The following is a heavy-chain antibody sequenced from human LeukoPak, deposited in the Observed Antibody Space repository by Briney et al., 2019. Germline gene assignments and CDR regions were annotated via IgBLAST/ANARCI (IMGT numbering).Heavy chain of an antibody. CDR3: ARFPYHWNDGMGDY. CDR2: INHSGST. V-gene: IGHV4-34*01. J-gene: IGHJ4*02. D-gene: IGHD1-1*01. Sequence: SETLSLTCAVYGGSLSGYYWSWIRQPPGKGLEWIGEINHSGSTNYNPSLTSRVTISVDTSKNQFSLKLSSVTAADTAVYYCARFPYHWNDGMGDYWGQGTLVTVSS. CDR1: GGSLSGYY.